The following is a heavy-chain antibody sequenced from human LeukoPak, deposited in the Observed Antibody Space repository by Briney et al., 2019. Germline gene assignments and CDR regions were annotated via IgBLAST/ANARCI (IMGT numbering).Heavy chain of an antibody. D-gene: IGHD5-24*01. J-gene: IGHJ4*02. Sequence: SVKVSCKASGGTFSSYTISWVRQAPGQGLEWMGRIIPILGIANYAQKFQGRVTITADKSTSTAYMELSSLRSEDTAVYYCAREQPREETATLDNDYWGQGTLVTVSS. V-gene: IGHV1-69*04. CDR3: AREQPREETATLDNDY. CDR2: IIPILGIA. CDR1: GGTFSSYT.